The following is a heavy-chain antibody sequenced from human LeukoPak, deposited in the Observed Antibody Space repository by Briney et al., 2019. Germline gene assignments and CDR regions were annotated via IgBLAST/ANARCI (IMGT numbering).Heavy chain of an antibody. V-gene: IGHV4-34*01. Sequence: SETLSLTCAVYGGSFRGYYWGWIRQPPGKGLEWVGSIYYIGSTYYHPSLKSRDTISGDTSKNQCSRKLSFVTAAESAVYYGARDQEYSYGHFDYWGQGTLVTVSS. CDR1: GGSFRGYY. J-gene: IGHJ4*02. CDR3: ARDQEYSYGHFDY. CDR2: IYYIGST. D-gene: IGHD5-18*01.